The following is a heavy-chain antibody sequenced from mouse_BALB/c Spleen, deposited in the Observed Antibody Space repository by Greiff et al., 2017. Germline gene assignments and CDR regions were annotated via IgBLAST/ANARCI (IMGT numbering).Heavy chain of an antibody. CDR1: GYAFSSSW. CDR3: ARGGYGSYYYAMDY. D-gene: IGHD2-2*01. CDR2: IYPGDGDT. Sequence: VQLQQSGPELVKPGASVKISCKASGYAFSSSWMNWVKQRPGQGLEWIGRIYPGDGDTNYNGKFKGKATLTADKSSSTAYMQLSSLTSVDSAVYFCARGGYGSYYYAMDYWGQGTSVTVSS. V-gene: IGHV1-82*01. J-gene: IGHJ4*01.